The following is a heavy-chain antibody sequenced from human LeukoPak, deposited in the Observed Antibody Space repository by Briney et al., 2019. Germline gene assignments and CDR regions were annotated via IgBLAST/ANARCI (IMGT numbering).Heavy chain of an antibody. CDR2: ISSNGDNT. J-gene: IGHJ4*02. V-gene: IGHV3-64*01. CDR3: ATPIVGATDRYRGTWELGY. CDR1: GFTFSSYV. Sequence: GGSLRLSCAASGFTFSSYVMHWVRQAPGKGLEYVSAISSNGDNTYYANSVKGRFIISRDNSKNTLYLQMGSLRAEDMAVYYCATPIVGATDRYRGTWELGYWGQGTLVTVSS. D-gene: IGHD1-26*01.